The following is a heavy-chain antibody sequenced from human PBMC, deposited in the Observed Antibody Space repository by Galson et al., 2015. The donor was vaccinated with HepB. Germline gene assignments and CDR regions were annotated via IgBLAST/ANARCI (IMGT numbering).Heavy chain of an antibody. D-gene: IGHD4-17*01. V-gene: IGHV3-23*01. CDR3: AKSVFRDDYGDYLPSRVFDY. CDR2: ISGSGGST. CDR1: GFTFSSYA. J-gene: IGHJ4*02. Sequence: SLRLSCAASGFTFSSYAMSWVRQAPGKGLEWVSAISGSGGSTYYADSVKGRFTISRDNSKNTLYLQMNSLRAEDTAVYYCAKSVFRDDYGDYLPSRVFDYWGQGTLVTVSS.